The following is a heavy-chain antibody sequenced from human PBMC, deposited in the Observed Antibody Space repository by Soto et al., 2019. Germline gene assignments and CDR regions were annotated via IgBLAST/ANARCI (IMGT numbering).Heavy chain of an antibody. CDR3: KRGHYYGMDV. J-gene: IGHJ6*02. V-gene: IGHV3-74*03. CDR2: TNTDGTAT. Sequence: GGSLRLSCAASGFTFSAYWMHWVRQAPGKGLVWVSRTNTDGTATTYADSVEGRFTISRDNAKNMLYLQMNSLRAEDTAVYYCKRGHYYGMDVWGQGTTATVSS. CDR1: GFTFSAYW.